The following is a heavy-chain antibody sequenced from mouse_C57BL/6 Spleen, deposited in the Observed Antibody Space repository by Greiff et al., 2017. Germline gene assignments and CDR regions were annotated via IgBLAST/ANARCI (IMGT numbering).Heavy chain of an antibody. CDR2: IDPSDSYT. CDR3: SSRGDYGYFDV. J-gene: IGHJ1*03. Sequence: QVQLQQPGAELVRPGTSVKLSCKASGYTFTSYWMHWVKQRPGQGLEWIGVIDPSDSYTNYNQKFKGKATLTVDPSSSTAYMQLSSLTSEDSAVYYWSSRGDYGYFDVWGTGTTGTVSS. V-gene: IGHV1-59*01. CDR1: GYTFTSYW. D-gene: IGHD2-13*01.